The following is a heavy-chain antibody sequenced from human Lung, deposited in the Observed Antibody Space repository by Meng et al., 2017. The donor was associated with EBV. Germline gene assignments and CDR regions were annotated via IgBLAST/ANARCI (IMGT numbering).Heavy chain of an antibody. CDR1: GGSISSGGYY. CDR2: IYYSGST. CDR3: ARVVAGRYNWFNP. Sequence: QVQLREAGPGLVKPSQTLSLTCTFFGGSISSGGYYWSWIRQHPGKGLEWIGYIYYSGSTYYNPSLKSLVTISVDTSKNQFSLKLSSVTAADTAVYYCARVVAGRYNWFNPWGQGTLVTVSS. D-gene: IGHD6-6*01. V-gene: IGHV4-31*01. J-gene: IGHJ5*02.